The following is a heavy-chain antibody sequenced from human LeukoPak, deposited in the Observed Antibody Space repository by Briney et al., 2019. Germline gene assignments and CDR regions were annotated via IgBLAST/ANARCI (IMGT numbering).Heavy chain of an antibody. CDR1: GFTFSGSA. CDR3: TAPGDTAMPNFDY. D-gene: IGHD5-18*01. Sequence: GGTLRLSCAASGFTFSGSAMHWVRQASAKGLEWVGRIRSKTNSYATVYAASVKGRFTISRDDSKNTAYLQMNSLKTEDTAVYYCTAPGDTAMPNFDYWGQGTLVTVSS. J-gene: IGHJ4*02. CDR2: IRSKTNSYAT. V-gene: IGHV3-73*01.